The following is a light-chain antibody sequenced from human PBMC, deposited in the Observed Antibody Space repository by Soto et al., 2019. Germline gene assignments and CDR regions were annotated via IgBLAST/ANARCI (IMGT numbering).Light chain of an antibody. J-gene: IGKJ1*01. CDR3: QQANSFPWT. CDR1: QGISTW. V-gene: IGKV1-12*01. CDR2: AAS. Sequence: DIQMTQSPSSVSASVGDRVTITCRASQGISTWLAWCQQKPGKAPNLLIYAASSLQSGVPSRFSGSGSGTDFTLTISSLQPEDFATYYCQQANSFPWTFGQGTKVEIK.